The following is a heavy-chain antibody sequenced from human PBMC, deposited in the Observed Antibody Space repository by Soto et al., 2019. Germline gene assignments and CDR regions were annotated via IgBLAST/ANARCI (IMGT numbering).Heavy chain of an antibody. CDR3: ARLGYCSSTSCYGGSYYYYYMDV. CDR2: IYYSGST. CDR1: GGSMSSSSYY. Sequence: SETLSLTCTVSGGSMSSSSYYWGWIRQPPGKGLDWIGSIYYSGSTYYNPSLKSRVTISVDTSKNQFSLKLSSVTVADTAVYYCARLGYCSSTSCYGGSYYYYYMDVWGKGTTVTVSS. D-gene: IGHD2-2*01. V-gene: IGHV4-39*01. J-gene: IGHJ6*03.